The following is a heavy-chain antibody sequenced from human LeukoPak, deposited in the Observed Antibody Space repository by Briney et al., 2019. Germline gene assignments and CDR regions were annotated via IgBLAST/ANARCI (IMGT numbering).Heavy chain of an antibody. CDR1: GFTYSRYW. V-gene: IGHV3-7*01. CDR3: AKLLRDATIYDF. Sequence: GGSLRLSCAACGFTYSRYWMSGVRQAPGKALEWLASLNQGESAKLYVDSVRGLHTLSREHAKHTLFLQQNSLSAEHTSFYYCAKLLRDATIYDFWGHGTLVTVSS. D-gene: IGHD5-24*01. J-gene: IGHJ4*01. CDR2: LNQGESAK.